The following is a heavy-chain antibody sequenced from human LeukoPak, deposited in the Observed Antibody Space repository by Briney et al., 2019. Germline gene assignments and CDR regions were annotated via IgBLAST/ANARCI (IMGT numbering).Heavy chain of an antibody. V-gene: IGHV4-39*07. CDR2: IYYSGST. Sequence: SETLSLTCTVSGGSISSSSYYWGWIRQPPGKGLEWIRSIYYSGSTYYNPSLKSRVTISVDTSKNQFSLKLSSVTAADTAVYYCARGDYGGNKDAFDIWGQGTMVTVSS. J-gene: IGHJ3*02. CDR3: ARGDYGGNKDAFDI. CDR1: GGSISSSSYY. D-gene: IGHD4-23*01.